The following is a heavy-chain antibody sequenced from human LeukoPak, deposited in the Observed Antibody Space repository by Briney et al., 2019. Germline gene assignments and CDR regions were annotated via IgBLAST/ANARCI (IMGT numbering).Heavy chain of an antibody. CDR3: ASATALYSCSWEGAFDI. J-gene: IGHJ3*02. CDR1: GFTVSSNY. CDR2: IYSGGST. D-gene: IGHD6-13*01. Sequence: PGGSLRLSCAASGFTVSSNYMSWVRQAPGKGLEWVSVIYSGGSTYYADSVKGRFTISRDNSKNTLYLQMNSLRAEDTAVYYCASATALYSCSWEGAFDIWGQGTMVTVSS. V-gene: IGHV3-53*01.